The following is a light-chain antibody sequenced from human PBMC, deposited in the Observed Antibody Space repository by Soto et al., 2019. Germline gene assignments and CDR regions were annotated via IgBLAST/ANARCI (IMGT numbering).Light chain of an antibody. CDR1: SSNIGAGYD. V-gene: IGLV1-40*01. CDR3: QSYDTSLSGVI. J-gene: IGLJ2*01. Sequence: QSVLTQTPSVSGAPGQKITMSCTGSSSNIGAGYDVHWYQQIPGAAPRLLIYADNNRPSGVPDRFSASKSGTSASLAITGLQGGDEANYYCQSYDTSLSGVIFGAGTKVTVL. CDR2: ADN.